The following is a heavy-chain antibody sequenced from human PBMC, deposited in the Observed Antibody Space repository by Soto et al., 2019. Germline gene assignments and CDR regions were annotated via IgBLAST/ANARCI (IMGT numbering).Heavy chain of an antibody. CDR2: IYHTGST. V-gene: IGHV4-59*02. Sequence: SETLSLTCTVSGPSVTSHYWSWIRQPPGKGLEWIGYIYHTGSTNYNPSLKRRVTISVDTSKNQFSLKLSSVTAADTAVYYCARFDMVASIFDFWGQGTLVTVSS. CDR3: ARFDMVASIFDF. CDR1: GPSVTSHY. D-gene: IGHD5-12*01. J-gene: IGHJ4*02.